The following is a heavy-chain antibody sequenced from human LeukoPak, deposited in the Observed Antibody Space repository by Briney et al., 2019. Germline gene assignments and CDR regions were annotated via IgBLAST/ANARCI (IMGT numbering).Heavy chain of an antibody. Sequence: PSETLSLTCTVSGGSISSSNYLWGWIRQPPGKGLEWIGSIYYSGSTYHNPSFKSRLTISVDTSKNQFSLRLSSVTAADTAMYYCXRQGDSCSGGSCYARXIXXWGQXXLVT. CDR2: IYYSGST. J-gene: IGHJ4*02. V-gene: IGHV4-39*01. CDR3: XRQGDSCSGGSCYARXIXX. D-gene: IGHD2-15*01. CDR1: GGSISSSNYL.